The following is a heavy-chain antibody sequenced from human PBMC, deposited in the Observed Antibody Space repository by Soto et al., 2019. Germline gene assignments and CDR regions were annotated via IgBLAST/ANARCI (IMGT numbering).Heavy chain of an antibody. CDR2: IYHSGSS. V-gene: IGHV4-30-2*01. CDR3: ARGRLVPAVNFDY. CDR1: GGSIISYY. D-gene: IGHD2-2*01. Sequence: PSETQSLTCPVSGGSIISYYWSWIRQPPGKGLEWIGYIYHSGSSFYNPSLKSRVTISVDGSKNQFSLKVNSATAADTAVYYCARGRLVPAVNFDYWGQGALVTVSS. J-gene: IGHJ4*02.